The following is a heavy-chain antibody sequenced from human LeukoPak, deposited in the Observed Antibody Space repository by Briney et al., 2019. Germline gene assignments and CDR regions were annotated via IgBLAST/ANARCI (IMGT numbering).Heavy chain of an antibody. CDR2: INHSGST. V-gene: IGHV4-34*01. D-gene: IGHD3-10*01. CDR3: ARHPGYGSGSYYYYYYGMDV. J-gene: IGHJ6*04. Sequence: KSGGSLRLPCAASGFTVSSNYMSWTRQPPGKGLEWIGEINHSGSTNYNPSLKSRVTISVDTSKNQFSLKLSSVTAADTAVYYCARHPGYGSGSYYYYYYGMDVWGKGTTVTVSS. CDR1: GFTVSSNY.